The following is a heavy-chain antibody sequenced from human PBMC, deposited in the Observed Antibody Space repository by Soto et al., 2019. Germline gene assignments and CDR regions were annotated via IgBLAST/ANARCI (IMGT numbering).Heavy chain of an antibody. V-gene: IGHV3-23*01. D-gene: IGHD6-13*01. CDR2: ISSRGGIT. CDR1: GLTFSSSI. CDR3: AYEGYSRSRVDH. Sequence: EVQLLASGGGMVQPVAHLRLSCAASGLTFSSSIMSWVRHVPGKGLEWFSGISSRGGITYYADSVKVRFTISRYNSMCTPFPQLNSMRGDDTAVYYGAYEGYSRSRVDHWGQGTLVTDSP. J-gene: IGHJ4*02.